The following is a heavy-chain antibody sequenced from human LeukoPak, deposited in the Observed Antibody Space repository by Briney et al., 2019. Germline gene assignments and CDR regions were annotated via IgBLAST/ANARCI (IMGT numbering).Heavy chain of an antibody. CDR2: INHSGST. J-gene: IGHJ4*02. D-gene: IGHD4-23*01. Sequence: SETLSLTCAVYGGSFSGYYWSWIRQPPGKGLEWIGEINHSGSTNYNPSLKSRVTISVDTSKNQFSLKLSSVTAADTAVYYCAREVVSTPPGADYWGQGILVTVSS. CDR1: GGSFSGYY. V-gene: IGHV4-34*01. CDR3: AREVVSTPPGADY.